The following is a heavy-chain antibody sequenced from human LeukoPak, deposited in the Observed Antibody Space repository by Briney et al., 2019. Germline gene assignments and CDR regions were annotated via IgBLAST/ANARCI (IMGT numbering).Heavy chain of an antibody. J-gene: IGHJ2*01. CDR1: GGSISSSGYY. CDR3: ARDWAADTLRYFDL. Sequence: SETLSLTCTVSGGSISSSGYYWGWIRQPPGKGLEWIGSFYYSGSTYYNPSLKSRVTVSVDTSKNQFSLKMSSVTAADTAVYYCARDWAADTLRYFDLWGRGTLVTVSS. CDR2: FYYSGST. V-gene: IGHV4-39*07. D-gene: IGHD6-13*01.